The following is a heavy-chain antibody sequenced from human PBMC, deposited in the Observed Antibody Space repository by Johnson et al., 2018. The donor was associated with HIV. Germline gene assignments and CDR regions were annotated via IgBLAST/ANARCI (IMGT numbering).Heavy chain of an antibody. D-gene: IGHD2-8*01. V-gene: IGHV3-49*04. J-gene: IGHJ3*02. CDR3: ARVGEYCSNGLCSNVFDM. CDR1: GFTFGDYD. CDR2: IRSKAYGGTT. Sequence: VQLVESGGGLVQPGRSLRLSCTASGFTFGDYDMSWVRQAPGKGLEWVGFIRSKAYGGTTEYAASVKGRFTISRDDSKSIAYLQMNSLKTEDTALYYCARVGEYCSNGLCSNVFDMWGQGTMVTVSS.